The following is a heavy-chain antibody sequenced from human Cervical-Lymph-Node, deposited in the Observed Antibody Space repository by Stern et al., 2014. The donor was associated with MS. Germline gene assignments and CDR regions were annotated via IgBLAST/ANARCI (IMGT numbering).Heavy chain of an antibody. CDR3: ARGVIFDY. V-gene: IGHV1-18*01. J-gene: IGHJ4*02. CDR1: GYSFSNFG. D-gene: IGHD3/OR15-3a*01. Sequence: VQLVESGAEVKKPGASVKVSCKASGYSFSNFGISWVRPAPGKGRDGMGWISAYDGNTSYAQMFQGRVTMTTDISTSTTYMELRSLTSDDAAVYYCARGVIFDYWGQGTLVTVSS. CDR2: ISAYDGNT.